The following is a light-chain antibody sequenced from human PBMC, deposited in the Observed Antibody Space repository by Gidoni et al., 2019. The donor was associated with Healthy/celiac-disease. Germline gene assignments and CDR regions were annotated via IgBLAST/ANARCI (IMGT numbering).Light chain of an antibody. CDR3: CSYAGSSTYVV. CDR1: SSDVGSYNL. Sequence: QSALTQPASVSGSPAQSITISCTGTSSDVGSYNLVAWYQQHPGKAPKLMIYEGSKRPSGVSNRFSGCKSGNTASLTISGLQAEDEADYYCCSYAGSSTYVVFGGGTKLTVL. J-gene: IGLJ2*01. CDR2: EGS. V-gene: IGLV2-23*01.